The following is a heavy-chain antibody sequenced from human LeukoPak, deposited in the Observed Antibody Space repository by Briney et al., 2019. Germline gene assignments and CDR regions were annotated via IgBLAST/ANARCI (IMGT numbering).Heavy chain of an antibody. V-gene: IGHV3-21*01. CDR1: GFTFSSYS. D-gene: IGHD3-9*01. CDR2: ISSSSSYI. CDR3: AREAGLRYANWFDP. J-gene: IGHJ5*02. Sequence: GGSLRLSCAASGFTFSSYSMNWVRQAPGKGLEWVSSISSSSSYIYYADSVKGRFTISRDNAKNSLYLQMNSLRAEDTAVHYCAREAGLRYANWFDPWGQGTLVTVSS.